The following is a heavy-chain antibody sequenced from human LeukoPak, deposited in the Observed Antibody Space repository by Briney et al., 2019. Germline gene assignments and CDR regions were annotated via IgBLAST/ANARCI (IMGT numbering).Heavy chain of an antibody. V-gene: IGHV3-48*02. CDR1: GXSFSSFG. CDR3: AKVIRGGYGMDV. CDR2: ISDSNTLT. Sequence: TGRSLKLSCAASGXSFSSFGMNWVRQAPGKGLEWVSYISDSNTLTYYADSVKGRFTISRDNAKNSLSLQLNSLRDEDTAVYFCAKVIRGGYGMDVWGQGTTVTVSS. J-gene: IGHJ6*02. D-gene: IGHD3-10*01.